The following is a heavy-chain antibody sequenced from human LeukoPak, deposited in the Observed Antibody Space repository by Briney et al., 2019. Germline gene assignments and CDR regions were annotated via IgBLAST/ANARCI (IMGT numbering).Heavy chain of an antibody. Sequence: ASVKVSCKVSGYTLTELSMHWVRQAPGKGLEWMGGFDPEDGETIYAQKFQGRVTMTEDTSTDTAYMELSSLRSDDTAVYYCARATLGGPGGSCDYWGQGTLVTVSS. D-gene: IGHD2-15*01. CDR2: FDPEDGET. J-gene: IGHJ4*02. CDR3: ARATLGGPGGSCDY. V-gene: IGHV1-24*01. CDR1: GYTLTELS.